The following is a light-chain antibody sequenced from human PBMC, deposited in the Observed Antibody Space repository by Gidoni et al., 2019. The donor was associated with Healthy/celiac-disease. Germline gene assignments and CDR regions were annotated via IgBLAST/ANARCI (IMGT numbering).Light chain of an antibody. CDR3: QVWDSSSDHVV. CDR1: NIGSKS. Sequence: SYVLTQPPSVSVAPVQTARITWWGNNIGSKSVPWYQQKPGQAPVLVVYADSDRPSGIPERFSGSNSGNTATLTISRVEAGDEADYYCQVWDSSSDHVVFGGGTKLTVL. J-gene: IGLJ2*01. CDR2: ADS. V-gene: IGLV3-21*02.